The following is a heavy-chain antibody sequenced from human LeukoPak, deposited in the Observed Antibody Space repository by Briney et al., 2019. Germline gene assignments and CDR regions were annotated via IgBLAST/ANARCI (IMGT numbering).Heavy chain of an antibody. CDR3: ARDGYSSSWYLKGWFDP. Sequence: ASVKVSCKASGYTFTSYGISWVRQAPGQGLEWMGWISAYNGNTNYAQKLQGRVTMTTDTSTSTAYMELRSLRSDDTAVYYCARDGYSSSWYLKGWFDPWGQGTLVTVSS. CDR2: ISAYNGNT. J-gene: IGHJ5*02. D-gene: IGHD6-13*01. V-gene: IGHV1-18*01. CDR1: GYTFTSYG.